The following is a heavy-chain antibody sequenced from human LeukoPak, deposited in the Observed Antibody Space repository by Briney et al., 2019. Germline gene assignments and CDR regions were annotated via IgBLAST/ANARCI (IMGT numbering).Heavy chain of an antibody. CDR1: GFSFSRYG. V-gene: IGHV3-30*02. Sequence: GGSLRPSCAASGFSFSRYGMHWVRQAPGKGLEGVAFIRYDRSNKYYADSVKGRFTISRDNSKNTLYLQMNSLRAEDTAVYYCASGDFWSGYPPGFQNYWGQGTLVTVSS. J-gene: IGHJ4*02. D-gene: IGHD3-3*01. CDR2: IRYDRSNK. CDR3: ASGDFWSGYPPGFQNY.